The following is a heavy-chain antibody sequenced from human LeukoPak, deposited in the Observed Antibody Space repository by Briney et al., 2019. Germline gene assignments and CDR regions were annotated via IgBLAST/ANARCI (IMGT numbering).Heavy chain of an antibody. CDR2: IIPIFGTA. D-gene: IGHD3-22*01. J-gene: IGHJ4*02. CDR1: GGTFSSYA. V-gene: IGHV1-69*01. CDR3: ARAYRSGYYPTAFDY. Sequence: ASVKVSCKASGGTFSSYAISWVRQAPGQGLEWMGGIIPIFGTANYAQKFQGRVTITADESTSTAYMELSSLRSEDTAVYYCARAYRSGYYPTAFDYWGQGTLVTVSS.